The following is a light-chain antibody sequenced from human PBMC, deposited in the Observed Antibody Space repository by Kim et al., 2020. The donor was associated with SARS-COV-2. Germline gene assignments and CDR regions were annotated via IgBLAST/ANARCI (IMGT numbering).Light chain of an antibody. CDR3: QAWDSSTVV. J-gene: IGLJ2*01. V-gene: IGLV3-1*01. CDR1: KLGDKY. CDR2: QIT. Sequence: SVAPGQTASIPCSGDKLGDKYSYWYQQKPGQSPVLVIYQITRRPSGIPERFSGSNSGNTATLTINGTQAMDEADYYCQAWDSSTVVFGGGTQLTVL.